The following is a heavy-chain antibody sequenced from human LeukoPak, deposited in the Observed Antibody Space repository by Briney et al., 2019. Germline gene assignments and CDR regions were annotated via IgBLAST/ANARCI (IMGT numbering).Heavy chain of an antibody. CDR1: GGSISSGSYY. D-gene: IGHD2-15*01. CDR2: IYTSGST. J-gene: IGHJ4*02. V-gene: IGHV4-61*02. Sequence: SQTLSLTCTVSGGSISSGSYYWSWIRQPAGKGLEWIGRIYTSGSTNYNPSLKSRVTISVDTSKNQFSLKLSSVTAADTAVYYCARAPYCSGGSCYTDVFDYWGQRTLVTVSS. CDR3: ARAPYCSGGSCYTDVFDY.